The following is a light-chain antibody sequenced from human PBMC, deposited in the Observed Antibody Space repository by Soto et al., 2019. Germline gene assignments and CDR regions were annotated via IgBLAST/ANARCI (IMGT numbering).Light chain of an antibody. CDR3: AAWDDSLTGRV. Sequence: QSVLTQPPSASGTPGQRVTISCSGGNSNIGTYTVNWYQQLPGTAPKLLIYNNNERPSGVPGRFSGSKSGTSASLAISGLQSEDEADYYCAAWDDSLTGRVFGGGTKLTVL. J-gene: IGLJ3*02. CDR1: NSNIGTYT. CDR2: NNN. V-gene: IGLV1-44*01.